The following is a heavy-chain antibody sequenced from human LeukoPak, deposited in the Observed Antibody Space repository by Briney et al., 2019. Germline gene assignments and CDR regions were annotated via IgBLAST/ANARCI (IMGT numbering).Heavy chain of an antibody. V-gene: IGHV3-21*01. CDR1: GFTFSTYS. CDR2: ISSSSNYI. J-gene: IGHJ4*02. CDR3: ARARARIAAAAHDY. Sequence: GGSLRLSCAASGFTFSTYSMNWVRQAPGKGLEWVSSISSSSNYIYYADSVKGRFTISRDNAKNSLYLQMNSLRAEDTAVYYCARARARIAAAAHDYWGQGTLVTVSS. D-gene: IGHD6-13*01.